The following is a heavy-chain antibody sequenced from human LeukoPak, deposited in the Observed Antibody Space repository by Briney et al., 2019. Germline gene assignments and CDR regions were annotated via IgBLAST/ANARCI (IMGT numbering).Heavy chain of an antibody. CDR3: ASSLLYSSGWFDC. V-gene: IGHV1-2*02. Sequence: ASVKVSCKASGYTFTGYYMHWVRQAPGQGLEWMGWINPNSGGTNYAQKFQGRVTMTRDTSISTAYMELSRLRSDDTAVYYCASSLLYSSGWFDCWGQGTLVTVSS. CDR1: GYTFTGYY. CDR2: INPNSGGT. D-gene: IGHD6-19*01. J-gene: IGHJ4*02.